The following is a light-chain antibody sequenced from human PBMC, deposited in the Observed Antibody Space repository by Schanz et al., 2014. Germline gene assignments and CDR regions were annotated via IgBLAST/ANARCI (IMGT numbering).Light chain of an antibody. J-gene: IGKJ2*01. CDR3: QQYGSSMYT. CDR1: QSVSSSY. Sequence: ENVLTQSPGTLSVSPGERATLSCRPSQSVSSSYLAWYQQKPGQAPRLLIYGASTRATGIPDRFIGSGSGTDFTLTITRLEPEDFAVYYCQQYGSSMYTFGQGTKLEIK. CDR2: GAS. V-gene: IGKV3-20*01.